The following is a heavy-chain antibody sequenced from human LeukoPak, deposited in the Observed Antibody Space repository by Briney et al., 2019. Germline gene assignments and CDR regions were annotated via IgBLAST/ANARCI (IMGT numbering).Heavy chain of an antibody. V-gene: IGHV1-18*01. Sequence: PRASVKLSCKASGYTFTSSGISWVRQAPGQGLEWIGWISAYNGNTNYAQKLLGRVTMTTATSTSTAYMELRSLTSDDTAVYYCARDSRGRSGFGEFATFRGYWFEPWGQGNLVTVSS. CDR1: GYTFTSSG. J-gene: IGHJ5*02. CDR2: ISAYNGNT. D-gene: IGHD3-10*01. CDR3: ARDSRGRSGFGEFATFRGYWFEP.